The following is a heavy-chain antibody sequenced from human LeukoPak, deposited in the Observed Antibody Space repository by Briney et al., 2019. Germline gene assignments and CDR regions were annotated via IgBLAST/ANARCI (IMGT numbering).Heavy chain of an antibody. CDR2: IYHSGST. V-gene: IGHV4-30-2*01. CDR1: GGSISSGGYS. Sequence: PSETLSLTCAVSGGSISSGGYSWSWIRQPPGKGLEWIGYIYHSGSTYYNPSLKSRATISVDRSKNQFSLKLSSVTAADTAVYYCARGRLVRYRAYYDFWSGYSALDYWGQGTLVTVSS. D-gene: IGHD3-3*01. J-gene: IGHJ4*02. CDR3: ARGRLVRYRAYYDFWSGYSALDY.